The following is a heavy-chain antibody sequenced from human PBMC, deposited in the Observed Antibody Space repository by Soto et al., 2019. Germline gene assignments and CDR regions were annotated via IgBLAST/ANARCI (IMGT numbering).Heavy chain of an antibody. Sequence: QVQLVQSGAEVEKPGSSVKVSCKASGGTFSSYAISWVRQAPGQGLEWMGGIIPIFGTANYAQKFQGRVTSTADEAASTAYRELSSLRSEDTAVYCCARGQTRGDYFDYWGQGTLVTVSS. CDR3: ARGQTRGDYFDY. CDR2: IIPIFGTA. V-gene: IGHV1-69*01. J-gene: IGHJ4*02. CDR1: GGTFSSYA.